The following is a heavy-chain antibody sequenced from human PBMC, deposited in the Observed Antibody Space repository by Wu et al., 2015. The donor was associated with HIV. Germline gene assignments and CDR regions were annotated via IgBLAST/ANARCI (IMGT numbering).Heavy chain of an antibody. CDR2: IIPIFGTA. CDR1: GGTFSSYA. D-gene: IGHD5-12*01. Sequence: QVQLVQSGAEVKKPGSSVKVSCKASGGTFSSYAISWVRQAPGQGLEWMGRIIPIFGTANYAQKFQGRVTITADESTSTAYMELSSLRSEDTAVYYCARDFEYSGYDMPIWFDPWGQGTLVTVSS. J-gene: IGHJ5*02. V-gene: IGHV1-69*13. CDR3: ARDFEYSGYDMPIWFDP.